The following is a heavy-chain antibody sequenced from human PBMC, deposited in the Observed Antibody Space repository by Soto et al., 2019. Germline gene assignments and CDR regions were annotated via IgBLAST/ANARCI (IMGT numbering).Heavy chain of an antibody. Sequence: GGSLRLSCAASGFTFSSYAMSWVRQAPGKGLEWVSAISGSGGSTYYADSVKGRFTISRDNSKNTLYLQMNSLRAEDTAVYYCAKDLAWAAAGNIGMDVWGQGTTVTVSS. D-gene: IGHD6-13*01. CDR3: AKDLAWAAAGNIGMDV. J-gene: IGHJ6*02. V-gene: IGHV3-23*01. CDR1: GFTFSSYA. CDR2: ISGSGGST.